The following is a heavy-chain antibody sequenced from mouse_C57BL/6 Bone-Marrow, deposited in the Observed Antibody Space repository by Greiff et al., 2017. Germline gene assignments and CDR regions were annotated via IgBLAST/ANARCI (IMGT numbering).Heavy chain of an antibody. Sequence: QVQLQQPGAELVKPGASVKLSCKASGYTFTSYWMHWVKQRPGRGLEWIGRIDPNCGGNKYNEKFKSKATLTVDKPSSTAYMQLRSLTAEDSAVYYCEVYYVYDRDFDVWGTGTTVTVSS. J-gene: IGHJ1*03. CDR2: IDPNCGGN. CDR1: GYTFTSYW. V-gene: IGHV1-72*01. D-gene: IGHD2-2*01. CDR3: EVYYVYDRDFDV.